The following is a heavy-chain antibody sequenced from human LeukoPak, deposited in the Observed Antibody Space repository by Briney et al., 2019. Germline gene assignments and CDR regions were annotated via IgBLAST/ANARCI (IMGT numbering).Heavy chain of an antibody. J-gene: IGHJ4*02. CDR3: AKYYYDSYEGYYFDY. V-gene: IGHV1-2*02. CDR1: GYTFTGSY. D-gene: IGHD3-22*01. CDR2: INPNCGGT. Sequence: EASVKVSCKASGYTFTGSYMHWVRQAPGQGLEWMGWINPNCGGTNYAQKFQGRLTMTRDTSISTAYMELSRLKSDDTAFYYCAKYYYDSYEGYYFDYWGQGTLVTVSS.